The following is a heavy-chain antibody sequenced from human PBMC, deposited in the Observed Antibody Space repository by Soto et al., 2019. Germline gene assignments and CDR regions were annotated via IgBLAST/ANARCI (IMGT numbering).Heavy chain of an antibody. Sequence: QVQLVQSGAEVKKPGASVKVSCKASGYTFTSYGISWVRQAAGQGLEWMGWISTYDGNTNYAQKLQGRVTMTTDASTSTGYMELRSRRSDDTAVSYCARDLEHYYSGSFWGQGTLVTVSS. CDR2: ISTYDGNT. D-gene: IGHD3-22*01. CDR1: GYTFTSYG. J-gene: IGHJ4*02. CDR3: ARDLEHYYSGSF. V-gene: IGHV1-18*04.